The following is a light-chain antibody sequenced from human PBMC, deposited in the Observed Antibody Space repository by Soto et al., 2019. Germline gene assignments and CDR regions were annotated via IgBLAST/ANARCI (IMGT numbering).Light chain of an antibody. J-gene: IGKJ4*01. V-gene: IGKV2-28*01. CDR3: MQALQTLT. CDR2: EVP. CDR1: QSLLHTNGANY. Sequence: DIVMTQSPLSLPVSPGEPSSISCRSIQSLLHTNGANYLDWYLQKAGQYPQRLIYEVPTRVSGVPDRFSGSGSGPDFTLEISRVETDDVGVYYCMQALQTLTFGGGTKV.